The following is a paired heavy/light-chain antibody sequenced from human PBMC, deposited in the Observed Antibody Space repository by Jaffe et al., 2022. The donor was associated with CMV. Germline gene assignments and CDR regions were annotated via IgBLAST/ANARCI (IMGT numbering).Heavy chain of an antibody. CDR3: ARVIGSSNAFDI. J-gene: IGHJ3*02. V-gene: IGHV3-11*06. CDR2: ISSSSSYT. Sequence: QVQLVESGGGLVKPGGSLRLSCAASGFTFSDYYMSWIRQAPGKGLEWVSYISSSSSYTNYADSVKGRFTISRDNAKNSLYLQMNSLRAEDTAVYYCARVIGSSNAFDIWGQGTMVTVSS. CDR1: GFTFSDYY. D-gene: IGHD2-2*01.
Light chain of an antibody. J-gene: IGLJ3*02. CDR2: EVS. V-gene: IGLV2-23*02. CDR1: SSDVGSYNL. Sequence: QSALTQPASVSGSPGQSITISCTGTSSDVGSYNLVSWYQQHPGKAPKLMIYEVSKRPSGVSNRFSGSKSGNTASLTISGLQAEDEADYYCCSYAGRSRWVFGGGTKLTVL. CDR3: CSYAGRSRWV.